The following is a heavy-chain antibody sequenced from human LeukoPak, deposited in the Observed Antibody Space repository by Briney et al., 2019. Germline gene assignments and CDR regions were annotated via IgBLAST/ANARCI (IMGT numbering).Heavy chain of an antibody. Sequence: SETLSLTCTVSGGSISSYYWNWIRQPPGKGLEWIGSIYYSGSTYYNPSLKSRVTISVDTSKNQFSLKLSSVTAADTAVYYCARQASFYDILTGPYMDVWGKGTTVTISS. V-gene: IGHV4-39*01. J-gene: IGHJ6*03. CDR1: GGSISSYY. CDR2: IYYSGST. D-gene: IGHD3-9*01. CDR3: ARQASFYDILTGPYMDV.